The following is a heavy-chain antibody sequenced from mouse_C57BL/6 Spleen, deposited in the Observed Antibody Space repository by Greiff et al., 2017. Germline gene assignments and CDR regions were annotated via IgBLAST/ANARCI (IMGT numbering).Heavy chain of an antibody. CDR3: ASRTGPLYFDY. J-gene: IGHJ2*01. V-gene: IGHV1-85*01. CDR2: IYPRDGST. CDR1: GYTFTSYD. D-gene: IGHD4-1*01. Sequence: QVHVKQSGPELVKPGASVKLSCKASGYTFTSYDINWVKQRPGQGLEWIGWIYPRDGSTKYNEKFKGKATWTVDTSSSTAYMELHSLTSEDSAVYFCASRTGPLYFDYWGQGTTLTVSS.